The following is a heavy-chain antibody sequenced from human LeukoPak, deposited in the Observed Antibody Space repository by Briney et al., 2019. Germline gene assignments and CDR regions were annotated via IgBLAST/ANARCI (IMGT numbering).Heavy chain of an antibody. Sequence: GRSLRLSCAASGFTFSSYAMHWVRQAPGKGLEWVAVISYDGSNKYYADSVKGRFTISRDNSKNTLYLQMNSLGAEDTAVYYCARTWEEYYFDYWGQGTLVTVSS. J-gene: IGHJ4*02. CDR2: ISYDGSNK. D-gene: IGHD1-26*01. CDR3: ARTWEEYYFDY. CDR1: GFTFSSYA. V-gene: IGHV3-30*04.